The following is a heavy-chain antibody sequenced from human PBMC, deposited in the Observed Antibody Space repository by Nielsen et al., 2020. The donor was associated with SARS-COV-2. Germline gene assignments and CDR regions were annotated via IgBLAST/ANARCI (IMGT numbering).Heavy chain of an antibody. CDR3: AKDTLRFLEWLTTAFDY. V-gene: IGHV3-9*01. CDR1: GFTFDDYA. J-gene: IGHJ4*02. D-gene: IGHD3-3*01. Sequence: GGSLRLSCAASGFTFDDYAMHWVRQAPGKGLEWVSGISWNRGSIGYADSVKGRFTISRDNAKNSLYLQMNSLRAEGTALYYCAKDTLRFLEWLTTAFDYWGQGTLVTVSS. CDR2: ISWNRGSI.